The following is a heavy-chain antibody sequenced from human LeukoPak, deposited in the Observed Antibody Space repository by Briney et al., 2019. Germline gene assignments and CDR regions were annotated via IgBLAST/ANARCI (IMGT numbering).Heavy chain of an antibody. CDR1: GFTFSDAW. V-gene: IGHV3-15*01. Sequence: PGGSLRLSCAASGFTFSDAWMNWLRHAPGKGLQWVGRIKSKVHGATLEYAAPVKGRFTISRDDSENTLHLQMSSLTTEDTAVYYCVTDRDATHLNYWGEGTLVTVSS. J-gene: IGHJ4*02. CDR2: IKSKVHGATL. CDR3: VTDRDATHLNY. D-gene: IGHD5-24*01.